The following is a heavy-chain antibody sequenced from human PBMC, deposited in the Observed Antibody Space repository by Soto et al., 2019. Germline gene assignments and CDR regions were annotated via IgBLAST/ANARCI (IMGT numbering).Heavy chain of an antibody. CDR3: GEWGSSWYKEYFEY. CDR1: GFTFSSYA. Sequence: GGSLRLSCAASGFTFSSYAMSWVRQAPGKGLEWVSAISGSGGSTYYADSVKGRFTISRDNSKNTLYLQMNSLRAEDTAVYYCGEWGSSWYKEYFEYWGQGTLVTVSS. V-gene: IGHV3-23*01. J-gene: IGHJ1*01. D-gene: IGHD6-13*01. CDR2: ISGSGGST.